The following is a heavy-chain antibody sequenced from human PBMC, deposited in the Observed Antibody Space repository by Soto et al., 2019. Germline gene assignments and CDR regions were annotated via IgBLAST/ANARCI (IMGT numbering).Heavy chain of an antibody. Sequence: GSLRLSCAASGFTLSNYAMSWVRQSPGKGLEWVSAVSSTGSGTYYVDSVRGRFTISRDNSKNMLYLQMNSLRAEDTAVYYCAQDLGSGWYHFNWFDPWGQGTLVTVSS. CDR1: GFTLSNYA. D-gene: IGHD6-19*01. V-gene: IGHV3-23*01. CDR2: VSSTGSGT. CDR3: AQDLGSGWYHFNWFDP. J-gene: IGHJ5*02.